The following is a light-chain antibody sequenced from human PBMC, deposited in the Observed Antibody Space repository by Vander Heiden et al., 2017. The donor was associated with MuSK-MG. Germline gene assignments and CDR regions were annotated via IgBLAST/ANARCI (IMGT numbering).Light chain of an antibody. V-gene: IGKV4-1*01. CDR1: QSVLYSSNNKNY. Sequence: DIVMTQSPDSLAVSLGERATINCKSSQSVLYSSNNKNYLAWYQQKPGQPPKLLIYWASTRESGVPDRFSGSGSGTDFTLTISSRQAEDVAVYYCQQEDSTPCTFGQRTKLESK. J-gene: IGKJ2*02. CDR3: QQEDSTPCT. CDR2: WAS.